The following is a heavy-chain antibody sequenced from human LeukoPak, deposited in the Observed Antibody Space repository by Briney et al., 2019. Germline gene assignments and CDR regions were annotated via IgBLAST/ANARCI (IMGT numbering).Heavy chain of an antibody. V-gene: IGHV4-39*07. CDR3: ARESVYYDSSGYNDVFDI. D-gene: IGHD3-22*01. Sequence: SETLSLTCTVSGGSISSSSYYWGWIRQPPGKGLEWIGIIYYSGSTYSNPSLKSRVTMSVDTSNNQFSLKLSSVTAADMAVYYCARESVYYDSSGYNDVFDIWGQGTMVTVSS. J-gene: IGHJ3*02. CDR1: GGSISSSSYY. CDR2: IYYSGST.